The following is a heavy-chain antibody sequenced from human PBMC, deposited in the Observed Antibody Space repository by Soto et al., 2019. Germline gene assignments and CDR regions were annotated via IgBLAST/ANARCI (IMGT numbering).Heavy chain of an antibody. Sequence: EVQLVESGGGLVKPGGSLRISCEVSGFTFSNAWMTWVRQAPGKGLEWVGRIKRKSDGGTTDYATPVQGRFSISRDDSQSILYLQMNSLRVEDTAVYYCVRSWGVYCSSTRCYSPWLDPWGQGTLVTVSS. V-gene: IGHV3-15*01. CDR3: VRSWGVYCSSTRCYSPWLDP. CDR2: IKRKSDGGTT. D-gene: IGHD2-2*02. J-gene: IGHJ5*02. CDR1: GFTFSNAW.